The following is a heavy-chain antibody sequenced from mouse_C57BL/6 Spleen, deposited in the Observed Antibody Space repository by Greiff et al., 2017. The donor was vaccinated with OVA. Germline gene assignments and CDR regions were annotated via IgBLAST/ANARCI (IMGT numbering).Heavy chain of an antibody. CDR2: IYPGSGST. CDR3: ARRDYYGSSYPYYAMDY. J-gene: IGHJ4*01. D-gene: IGHD1-1*01. V-gene: IGHV1-55*01. Sequence: QVQLQQPGAELVKPGASVKMSCKASGYTFTSYWITWVKQRPGQGLEWIGDIYPGSGSTNYNEKFKSKATLTVDTSSSTAYMQLSSLTSEDSAVYYCARRDYYGSSYPYYAMDYWGQGTSVTVSS. CDR1: GYTFTSYW.